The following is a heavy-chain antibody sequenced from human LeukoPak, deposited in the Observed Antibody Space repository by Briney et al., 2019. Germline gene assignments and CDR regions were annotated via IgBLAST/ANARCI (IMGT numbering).Heavy chain of an antibody. V-gene: IGHV3-33*03. CDR2: LWYDGSNK. CDR3: AKDGGYCSSTSCPLYYYMDV. D-gene: IGHD2-2*01. CDR1: GFTLRCYG. J-gene: IGHJ6*03. Sequence: GGALRLSCAAAGFTLRCYGMHWGRQAPGKGVGWVAGLWYDGSNKYYADSVKGRFTISRDISKNTLYLQMNSLRAEDTAVYYCAKDGGYCSSTSCPLYYYMDVWGKGTTVTVSS.